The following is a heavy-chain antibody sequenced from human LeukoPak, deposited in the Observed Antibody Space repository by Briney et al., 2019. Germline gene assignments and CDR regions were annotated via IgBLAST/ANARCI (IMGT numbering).Heavy chain of an antibody. Sequence: ASVKVSCKASGYTFTSYYMHWVRQAPGEGLEWVGIINPSGGSTSYAQKFQGRVTMTRDMSTSTVYMELSSLRSEDTAVYYCARDRRYCSSTSCYGGGAFDIWGQGTMVTVSS. CDR1: GYTFTSYY. CDR3: ARDRRYCSSTSCYGGGAFDI. CDR2: INPSGGST. J-gene: IGHJ3*02. V-gene: IGHV1-46*01. D-gene: IGHD2-2*01.